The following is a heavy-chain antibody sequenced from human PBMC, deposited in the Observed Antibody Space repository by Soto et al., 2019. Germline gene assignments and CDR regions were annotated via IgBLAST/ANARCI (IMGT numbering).Heavy chain of an antibody. CDR3: AGMMLYCSSTSCYPNHYYGMDV. CDR1: GYTFTGYY. D-gene: IGHD2-2*01. J-gene: IGHJ6*02. Sequence: ASVKVSCKASGYTFTGYYIHWVRQAPGQGLEWMGWINPNSGGTNYAQKFQGRVTMTRDTSISTAYMELSRLRSDDTAVYYCAGMMLYCSSTSCYPNHYYGMDVWGQGTTVTVSS. CDR2: INPNSGGT. V-gene: IGHV1-2*02.